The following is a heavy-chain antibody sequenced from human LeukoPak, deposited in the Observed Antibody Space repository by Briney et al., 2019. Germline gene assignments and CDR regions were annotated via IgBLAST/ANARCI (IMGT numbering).Heavy chain of an antibody. Sequence: SETLSLTCTVSGGSISSHYWSWIRQPPGKGLEWIGYIYYSGSTNYNPSLKSRVTISVDTSKNQFSLNLASVTAADTAIYYCANADTEDYFDYWGQGTLVTVSS. V-gene: IGHV4-59*08. J-gene: IGHJ4*02. CDR1: GGSISSHY. CDR3: ANADTEDYFDY. CDR2: IYYSGST. D-gene: IGHD3-16*01.